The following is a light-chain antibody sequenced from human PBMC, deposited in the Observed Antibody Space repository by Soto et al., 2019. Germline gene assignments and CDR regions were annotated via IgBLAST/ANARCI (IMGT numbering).Light chain of an antibody. J-gene: IGLJ1*01. V-gene: IGLV2-23*01. Sequence: QSALSQPASVSGSPGQSITISCTGTSSDVGSYNLVSWYQQHPVKAPKLMIYEGSKRPSGVSNRFSGSKSGNTASLTISGLQAEDEADYYCCSYAGSAYVFGTGTKLTVL. CDR2: EGS. CDR1: SSDVGSYNL. CDR3: CSYAGSAYV.